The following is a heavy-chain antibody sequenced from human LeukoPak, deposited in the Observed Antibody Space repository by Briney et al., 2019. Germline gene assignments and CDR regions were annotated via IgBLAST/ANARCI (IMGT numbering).Heavy chain of an antibody. CDR3: ARGPPDYYGSGSPGDY. CDR1: GASINNYY. CDR2: INHSGST. Sequence: SETLSLTCTVSGASINNYYWSWIRQPPGKGLEWIGEINHSGSTNYNPSLKSRVTISVDTSKNQFSLKLSSVTAADTAVYYCARGPPDYYGSGSPGDYWGQGTLVTVSS. J-gene: IGHJ4*02. V-gene: IGHV4-34*01. D-gene: IGHD3-10*01.